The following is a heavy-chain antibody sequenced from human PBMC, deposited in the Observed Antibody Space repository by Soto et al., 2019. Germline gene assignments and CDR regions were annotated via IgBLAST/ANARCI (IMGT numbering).Heavy chain of an antibody. CDR2: ISYDGSKK. CDR1: GFTFSSCG. V-gene: IGHV3-30*18. D-gene: IGHD3-22*01. CDR3: AKDTYYHDTSGYYVFDY. Sequence: GGSLRLSCAASGFTFSSCGIHWVRQAPGKGLEWVAVISYDGSKKNYLDSVKGRFTISRDNSKNTMYLEMNSLRAEDTAIYYCAKDTYYHDTSGYYVFDYWGQGT. J-gene: IGHJ4*02.